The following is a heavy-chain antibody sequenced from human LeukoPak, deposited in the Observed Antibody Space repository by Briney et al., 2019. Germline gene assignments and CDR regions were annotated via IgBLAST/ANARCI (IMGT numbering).Heavy chain of an antibody. Sequence: SETLSLTCTIYGGSFSGYYWNWIRQPPGKRLEWIGEINHSGSTNYNPSLKSRVTISVDTSKNQFSLKLSSVTAADTAVYYCARLPSPYYYGSGRFYYGLDVWGQGTTVTVSS. V-gene: IGHV4-34*01. CDR2: INHSGST. D-gene: IGHD3-10*01. CDR3: ARLPSPYYYGSGRFYYGLDV. J-gene: IGHJ6*02. CDR1: GGSFSGYY.